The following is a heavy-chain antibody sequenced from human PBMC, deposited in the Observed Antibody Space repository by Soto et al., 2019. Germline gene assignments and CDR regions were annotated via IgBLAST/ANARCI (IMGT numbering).Heavy chain of an antibody. CDR1: GYTLTELS. J-gene: IGHJ3*02. CDR3: ATDQDTIFGVVRRAFDI. Sequence: VTSVKVSCKDSGYTLTELSIHWVRQAPGKGLEWMGGFDPEDGETIYAQKFQGRVTMTEDTSTDTAYMELSSLRSEDTAVYYCATDQDTIFGVVRRAFDIWGQGTMVTVSS. CDR2: FDPEDGET. V-gene: IGHV1-24*01. D-gene: IGHD3-3*01.